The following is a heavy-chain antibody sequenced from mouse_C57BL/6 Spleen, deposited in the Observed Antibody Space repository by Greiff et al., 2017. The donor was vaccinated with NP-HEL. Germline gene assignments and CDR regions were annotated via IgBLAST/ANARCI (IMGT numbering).Heavy chain of an antibody. Sequence: QVQLQQSGAELARPGASVKLSCKASGYTFTSYGISWVKQRTGQGLEWIGEIYPRSGNTYYNEKFKGKATLTADKSSSTAYMGLRSLTSEDSAVYFCGGYYDEFAYWGQGTLVTVSA. D-gene: IGHD2-4*01. J-gene: IGHJ3*01. CDR2: IYPRSGNT. CDR3: GGYYDEFAY. V-gene: IGHV1-81*01. CDR1: GYTFTSYG.